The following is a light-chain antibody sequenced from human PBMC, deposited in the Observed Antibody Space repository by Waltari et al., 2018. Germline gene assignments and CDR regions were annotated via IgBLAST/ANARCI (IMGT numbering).Light chain of an antibody. V-gene: IGLV8-61*01. CDR1: FGTVSTNYN. CDR3: ILYMHTVISTWV. J-gene: IGLJ3*02. CDR2: NTN. Sequence: TVVTQEQSFSVYPGGTVTLTCGLNFGTVSTNYNPRCYQQTPGQAPRTLIYNTNTRSSGVPDRFSGSILGNRAALTITGAQADDESDYYCILYMHTVISTWVFGGGTKLTVL.